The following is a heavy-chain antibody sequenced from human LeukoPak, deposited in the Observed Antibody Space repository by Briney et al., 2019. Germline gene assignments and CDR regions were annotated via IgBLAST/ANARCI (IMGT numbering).Heavy chain of an antibody. Sequence: GGSLRLSCAASGFTFSSYGMHWVRQAPGKGLEWVAVISYDGSNKYYADSVKGRFTISRDNSKNTLYLQMNSLGAEDTAVYYCAKAGIAAAALDYWGQGTLVTVSS. CDR2: ISYDGSNK. D-gene: IGHD6-13*01. V-gene: IGHV3-30*18. J-gene: IGHJ4*02. CDR1: GFTFSSYG. CDR3: AKAGIAAAALDY.